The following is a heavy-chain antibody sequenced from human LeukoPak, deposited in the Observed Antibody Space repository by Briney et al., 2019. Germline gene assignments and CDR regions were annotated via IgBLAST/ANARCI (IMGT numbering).Heavy chain of an antibody. D-gene: IGHD2-21*02. CDR3: ARDSHIVVVTAFDN. J-gene: IGHJ4*02. CDR1: GFTFSSYG. CDR2: ISSSGSTI. Sequence: GGSLRLSCAASGFTFSSYGMNWVRQAPGKGLEWVSYISSSGSTIYYADSVKGRFTISRDNAKNSLYLQMNSLRAEDTAVYYCARDSHIVVVTAFDNWGQGTLVTVSS. V-gene: IGHV3-48*04.